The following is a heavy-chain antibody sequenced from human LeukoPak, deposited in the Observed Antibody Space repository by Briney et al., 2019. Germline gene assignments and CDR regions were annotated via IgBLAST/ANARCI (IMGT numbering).Heavy chain of an antibody. J-gene: IGHJ3*02. V-gene: IGHV4-61*02. D-gene: IGHD3-22*01. CDR1: GDSISSGDYY. Sequence: SETLSLTCTVSGDSISSGDYYWSWIRQPAGKGLGWIGRISSSGSTNYNPSLKSRVTVSVDTSKNQFSLKLSSVTAADTAVYFCARGPYSYDSSGAFDIWGQGTMVTVSS. CDR2: ISSSGST. CDR3: ARGPYSYDSSGAFDI.